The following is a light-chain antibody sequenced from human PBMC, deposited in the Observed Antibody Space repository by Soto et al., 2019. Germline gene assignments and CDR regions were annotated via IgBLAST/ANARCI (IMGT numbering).Light chain of an antibody. CDR1: LGIANY. CDR3: QQSFSPPFT. J-gene: IGKJ3*01. V-gene: IGKV1-39*01. CDR2: APS. Sequence: DIQMTQSPSSLSASVGDRVTITCRASLGIANYLNWYQHKPGKAPNLLIYAPSRLHTGVPSRFIGRESGTDFTLTINSLHPEDFATYYCQQSFSPPFTFGPGTNLDIK.